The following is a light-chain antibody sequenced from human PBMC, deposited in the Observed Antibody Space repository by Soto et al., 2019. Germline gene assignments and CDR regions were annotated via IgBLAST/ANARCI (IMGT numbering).Light chain of an antibody. CDR1: SSDVGRYNL. V-gene: IGLV2-23*01. J-gene: IGLJ1*01. CDR3: CPYAGSNTPYV. CDR2: EGN. Sequence: QSVLTQPASVSGSPGQSITISCTGTSSDVGRYNLVSWYQHHPGKAPKLMIYEGNKRPSEVSNRFSGSKSGNTASLTISGLQAEDEADYYCCPYAGSNTPYVFGTGTKVTVL.